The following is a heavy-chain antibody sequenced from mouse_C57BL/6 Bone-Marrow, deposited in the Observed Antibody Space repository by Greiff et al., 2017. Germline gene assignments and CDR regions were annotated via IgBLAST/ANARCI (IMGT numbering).Heavy chain of an antibody. CDR3: AGGYYGSVWYFDV. Sequence: VKLQESGPGLVAPSQSLSITCTVSGFSLTSYAISWVRQPPGKGLEWLGVIWTGGGTNYNSALKSRLSISKDNSKSQVFLKMNSLQTDDTARYYCAGGYYGSVWYFDVWGTGTTVTVSS. V-gene: IGHV2-9-1*01. CDR1: GFSLTSYA. J-gene: IGHJ1*03. CDR2: IWTGGGT. D-gene: IGHD1-1*01.